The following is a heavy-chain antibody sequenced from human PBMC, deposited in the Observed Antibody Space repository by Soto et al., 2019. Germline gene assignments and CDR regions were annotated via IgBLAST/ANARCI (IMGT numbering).Heavy chain of an antibody. CDR1: VGSISSYY. V-gene: IGHV4-59*01. Sequence: PSETLSLTCTFSVGSISSYYWSWIRQPPGKGLEWIGYIYYSGSTNYNPSLKSRVTISVDTSKNQFSLKLSSVTAADTAVYYCARDLKQQLVRGAYYYGMDVWGQGTTVTVT. J-gene: IGHJ6*02. D-gene: IGHD6-13*01. CDR3: ARDLKQQLVRGAYYYGMDV. CDR2: IYYSGST.